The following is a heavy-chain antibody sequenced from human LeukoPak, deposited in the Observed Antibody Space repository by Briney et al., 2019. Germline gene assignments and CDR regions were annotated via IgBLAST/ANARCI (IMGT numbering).Heavy chain of an antibody. CDR2: IYYSGST. Sequence: SETLSLTCTVSGGSISSYYWSWIRQPPGKGLEWIGYIYYSGSTNYNPSLKSRVTISVDTSKNQFSLKLSSVTAADTAVYYCAVMLTYGNWYFDLWGRGTLVTVSS. J-gene: IGHJ2*01. V-gene: IGHV4-59*08. CDR1: GGSISSYY. CDR3: AVMLTYGNWYFDL. D-gene: IGHD1-14*01.